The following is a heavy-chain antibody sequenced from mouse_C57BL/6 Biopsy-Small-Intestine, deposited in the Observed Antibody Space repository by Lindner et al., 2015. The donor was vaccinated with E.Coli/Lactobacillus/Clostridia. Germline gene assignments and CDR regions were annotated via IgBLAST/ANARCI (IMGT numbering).Heavy chain of an antibody. CDR1: GYTFTNYD. CDR2: IYPRDGST. D-gene: IGHD1-1*01. V-gene: IGHV1-85*01. Sequence: VQLQESGPELVKPGASVNLSCKASGYTFTNYDLNWVKQRPGQGLEWIGWIYPRDGSTKYNEKFKGKATLTVDTSSSTAYMELHSLTSEGSAVYFCARSGDLRELLISMDYWGQGTSVTVSS. CDR3: ARSGDLRELLISMDY. J-gene: IGHJ4*01.